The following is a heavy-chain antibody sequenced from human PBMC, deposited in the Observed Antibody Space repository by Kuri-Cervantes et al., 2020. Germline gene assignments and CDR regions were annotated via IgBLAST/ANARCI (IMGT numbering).Heavy chain of an antibody. CDR1: GGSISNYY. J-gene: IGHJ5*02. D-gene: IGHD5-12*01. CDR2: IYTSGST. V-gene: IGHV4-4*07. Sequence: SETLSLTCTVSGGSISNYYWSWIRQPAGKGLEWIGRIYTSGSTNYNPSLKSRVTMSVDTSKNQFSLKLSSVTAADTAVYYCARGARGYSDRENWFDPWGQGTLVTVS. CDR3: ARGARGYSDRENWFDP.